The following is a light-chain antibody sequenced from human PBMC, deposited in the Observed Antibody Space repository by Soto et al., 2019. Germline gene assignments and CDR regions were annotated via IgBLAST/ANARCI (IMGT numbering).Light chain of an antibody. CDR3: QQYSAYWT. Sequence: DIPMAQSPSTLSASVGDRVTISCRASQSINAWLAWYQQKPGKAPKLLIHTASTLEDGVPSRFSGSGSGTEFTLTISSLQPDDFATCYGQQYSAYWTFGQGTKVEI. V-gene: IGKV1-5*03. CDR1: QSINAW. CDR2: TAS. J-gene: IGKJ1*01.